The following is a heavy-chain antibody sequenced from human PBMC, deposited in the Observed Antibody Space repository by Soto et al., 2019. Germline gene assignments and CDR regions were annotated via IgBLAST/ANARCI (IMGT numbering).Heavy chain of an antibody. D-gene: IGHD3-22*01. J-gene: IGHJ4*02. Sequence: PSETLSLTCTVSGGFIWGWIRQSPDKGLEWIGYIYNSGRYNYNPSLESRLTISIDTSKNQFSLRLASVTAADTAVYYCARGHFDSRGYSNALDYWGQGIQVTVSS. V-gene: IGHV4-59*01. CDR1: GGFI. CDR3: ARGHFDSRGYSNALDY. CDR2: IYNSGRY.